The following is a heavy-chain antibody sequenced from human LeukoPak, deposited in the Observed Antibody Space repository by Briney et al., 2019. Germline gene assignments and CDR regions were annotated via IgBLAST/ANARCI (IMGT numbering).Heavy chain of an antibody. CDR1: GFTFSNYA. CDR3: AKDSYDSSGYYLYYFDY. CDR2: ISGSGGST. V-gene: IGHV3-23*01. Sequence: PGGSLRLSCAASGFTFSNYAMSWVRQAPGKGLEWVSAISGSGGSTYYADSVKGRFTISRDNSKNTLYLQMNSLRAEDTAVYYCAKDSYDSSGYYLYYFDYWGQGTLVTVSS. J-gene: IGHJ4*02. D-gene: IGHD3-22*01.